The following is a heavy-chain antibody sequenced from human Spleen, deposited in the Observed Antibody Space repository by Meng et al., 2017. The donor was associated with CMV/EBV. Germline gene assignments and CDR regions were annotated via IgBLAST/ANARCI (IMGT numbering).Heavy chain of an antibody. CDR1: GGTFSSYA. D-gene: IGHD3-10*01. CDR2: IIPIFGTA. Sequence: SVKVSCKASGGTFSSYAISWVRQAPGQGLEWMGGIIPIFGTANYAQKFQGRVTITTDESTSTAYMELSSLRSEDTAVYYCARDWAGTVRGVKVLYGMDVWGQGTTVTVSS. V-gene: IGHV1-69*05. J-gene: IGHJ6*02. CDR3: ARDWAGTVRGVKVLYGMDV.